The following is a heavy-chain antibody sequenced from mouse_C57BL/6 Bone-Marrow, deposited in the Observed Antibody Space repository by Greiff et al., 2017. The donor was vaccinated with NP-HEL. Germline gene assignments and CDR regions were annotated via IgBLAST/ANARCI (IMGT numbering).Heavy chain of an antibody. J-gene: IGHJ2*01. CDR3: ARWDYDGYPYYFDD. D-gene: IGHD2-3*01. CDR1: GYTFTSYG. Sequence: VQLQQSGAELARPGASVKLSCKASGYTFTSYGISWVKQRTGQGLEWIGEIYPRSGNTYYNEKFKGKATLTADKSSSTAYMELRSLTAEDSAVYFCARWDYDGYPYYFDDWGQGTTLTVSS. CDR2: IYPRSGNT. V-gene: IGHV1-81*01.